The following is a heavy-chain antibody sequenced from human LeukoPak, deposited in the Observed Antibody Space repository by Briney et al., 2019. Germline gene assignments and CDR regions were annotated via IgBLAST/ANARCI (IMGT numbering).Heavy chain of an antibody. Sequence: PGASLRLSCAASGFTFSSYAMSWVRQAPGKGLEWVSAISGSGGSTYYADSVKGRFTISRDNSKNTLYLQMNSLRAEDTAVYYCAKDSYYYYDSSGYFYFDYWGQGTLVTVSS. CDR1: GFTFSSYA. CDR3: AKDSYYYYDSSGYFYFDY. J-gene: IGHJ4*02. V-gene: IGHV3-23*01. CDR2: ISGSGGST. D-gene: IGHD3-22*01.